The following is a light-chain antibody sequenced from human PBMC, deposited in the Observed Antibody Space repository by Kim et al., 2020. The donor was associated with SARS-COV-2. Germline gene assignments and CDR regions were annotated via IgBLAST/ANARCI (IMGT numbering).Light chain of an antibody. CDR3: QQGYGTPT. V-gene: IGKV1-39*01. Sequence: SASVGDRVTITCQASQSISSYLNWYQQKPGKAPKLLIYGASSLESGVSSRFSGSGSGTDFTLTISSLQPEDFATYYCQQGYGTPTFGQGTRLDIK. J-gene: IGKJ5*01. CDR1: QSISSY. CDR2: GAS.